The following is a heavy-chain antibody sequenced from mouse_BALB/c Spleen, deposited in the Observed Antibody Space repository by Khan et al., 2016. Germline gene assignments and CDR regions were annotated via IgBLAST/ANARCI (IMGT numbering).Heavy chain of an antibody. CDR2: IWSGGNT. D-gene: IGHD1-1*01. J-gene: IGHJ2*01. CDR3: ARITFDY. Sequence: QVQLKESGPGLVQPSQSLSITCTVSGFSLTSYGVHWVRQSPGKGLEWLGVIWSGGNTDYNAAFISRLSISKDNSKSQVFFKMNSLQANDTAIYYCARITFDYWGQGTTLTVSS. V-gene: IGHV2-2*02. CDR1: GFSLTSYG.